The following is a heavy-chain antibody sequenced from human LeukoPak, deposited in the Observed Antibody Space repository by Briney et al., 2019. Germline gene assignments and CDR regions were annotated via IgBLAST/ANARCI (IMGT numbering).Heavy chain of an antibody. CDR3: ARDSRLVGTDFDY. Sequence: GGSLRLSCAASGFTFSNYGMNWVRQAPGKGLEWVSALSSSGGSTYYADSVKGRFTITRDNAKNSLYLQMNSLRAEDTAVYYCARDSRLVGTDFDYWGQGTLVTVSS. CDR2: LSSSGGST. V-gene: IGHV3-21*01. D-gene: IGHD1-26*01. J-gene: IGHJ4*02. CDR1: GFTFSNYG.